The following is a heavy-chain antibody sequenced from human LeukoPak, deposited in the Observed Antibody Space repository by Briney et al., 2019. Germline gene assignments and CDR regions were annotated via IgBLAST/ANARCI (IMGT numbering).Heavy chain of an antibody. CDR2: IYYSGST. CDR3: GHDSSGYYSDY. CDR1: GGSISSSSYY. J-gene: IGHJ4*02. Sequence: SETLSLTCTVPGGSISSSSYYWGWIRQPPGKGLEWIGSIYYSGSTYYNPSLKSRVTISVDTSKDQYSLKLSSVTAADTAVYYCGHDSSGYYSDYWGQGTLVTVSS. D-gene: IGHD3-22*01. V-gene: IGHV4-39*01.